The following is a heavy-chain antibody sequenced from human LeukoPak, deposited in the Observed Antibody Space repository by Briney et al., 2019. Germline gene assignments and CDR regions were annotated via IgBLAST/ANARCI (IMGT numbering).Heavy chain of an antibody. J-gene: IGHJ5*02. Sequence: SETLSLTCTVSGGSISSYYWSWIRQPAGKGLEWIGRIYTSGSTNYNPSLKSRVTISVDTSKNQFSLKLSSVTAADTAVYYCARDHHPGSEAGNWFDPWGQGTLVTVSS. D-gene: IGHD3-10*01. CDR2: IYTSGST. CDR3: ARDHHPGSEAGNWFDP. CDR1: GGSISSYY. V-gene: IGHV4-4*07.